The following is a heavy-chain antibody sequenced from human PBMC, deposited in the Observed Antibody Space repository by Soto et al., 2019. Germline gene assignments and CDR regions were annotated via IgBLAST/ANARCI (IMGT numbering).Heavy chain of an antibody. J-gene: IGHJ4*02. CDR3: ATAIAATGPADS. V-gene: IGHV1-18*01. D-gene: IGHD6-13*01. CDR1: GYTFSNNG. Sequence: VQSGGEVKKPGASVKVSCKASGYTFSNNGFTWVRQAPGRGLEWMGWIGGYNGNTNYAPKFQGRVTMTADTSTSTAHMALRGLRSDDTAVYYCATAIAATGPADSWGQGTLVTVSS. CDR2: IGGYNGNT.